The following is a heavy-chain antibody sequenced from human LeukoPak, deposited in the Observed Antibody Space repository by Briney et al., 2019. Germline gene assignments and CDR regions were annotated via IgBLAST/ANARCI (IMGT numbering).Heavy chain of an antibody. CDR2: ISSSGSTI. D-gene: IGHD3-22*01. V-gene: IGHV3-11*04. CDR3: ARDPFSSGYFGAFDI. Sequence: GGSLRLSCAASGFTLSNYYMSWIRQAPGKGLEWVSYISSSGSTIYYADSVKGRFTISRDNAKNSLYLQMNSLRAEDTAVYYCARDPFSSGYFGAFDIWGQGTMVTVSS. CDR1: GFTLSNYY. J-gene: IGHJ3*02.